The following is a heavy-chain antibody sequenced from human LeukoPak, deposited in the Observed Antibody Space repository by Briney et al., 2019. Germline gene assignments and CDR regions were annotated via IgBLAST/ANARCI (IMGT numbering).Heavy chain of an antibody. Sequence: GGSLRLSCAASGFTFSSYGMHWVRQAPGKGLEWVAVIWYDGSNKYYADSVKGRFTISRDNSKNTLYLQMNSLRAEDTAVYYCARARYYDYVWGSYRSWAFDFWGQGTLVTVSS. V-gene: IGHV3-33*01. CDR3: ARARYYDYVWGSYRSWAFDF. CDR1: GFTFSSYG. D-gene: IGHD3-16*02. CDR2: IWYDGSNK. J-gene: IGHJ4*02.